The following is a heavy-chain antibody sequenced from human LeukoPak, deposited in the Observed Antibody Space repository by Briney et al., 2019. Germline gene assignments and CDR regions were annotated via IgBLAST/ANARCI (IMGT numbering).Heavy chain of an antibody. V-gene: IGHV3-23*01. J-gene: IGHJ6*02. CDR2: INGDGSNT. D-gene: IGHD2-21*02. CDR1: GFTFSSHV. Sequence: GGSLRLSCAASGFTFSSHVMTRVRQAPGKGLEWVSTINGDGSNTYYPDSVKGRFSISRDDSKNTLYLQMNSLRAEDTALYYCASVTVSGGMDVWGQGTTVTVSS. CDR3: ASVTVSGGMDV.